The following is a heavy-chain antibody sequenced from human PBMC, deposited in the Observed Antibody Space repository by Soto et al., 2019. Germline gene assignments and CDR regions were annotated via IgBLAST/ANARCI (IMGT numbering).Heavy chain of an antibody. D-gene: IGHD3-9*01. CDR2: IIPIFGTA. Sequence: SVKVSCKASGGTFSSYAISWVRQAPGQGLEWMGGIIPIFGTANYAQKFQGRVTITADESTSTAYMELSSLRSEDTAVYYCAMHYDILTGYWPSDAFDIGGQGTMVTVSS. CDR3: AMHYDILTGYWPSDAFDI. J-gene: IGHJ3*02. CDR1: GGTFSSYA. V-gene: IGHV1-69*13.